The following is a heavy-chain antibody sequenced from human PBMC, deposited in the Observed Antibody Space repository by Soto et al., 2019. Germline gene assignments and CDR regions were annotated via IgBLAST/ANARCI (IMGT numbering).Heavy chain of an antibody. CDR2: IYYSGST. D-gene: IGHD3-22*01. J-gene: IGHJ4*02. CDR3: AATEGWLLLPYYFDY. V-gene: IGHV4-59*08. Sequence: QVQLQESGPGLVKPSETLSLTCTVSGVSISSYYWSWIRQPPGKGLEWIGYIYYSGSTNYNPSLKSRVTISVDTSKNQFSLKMSSVTAADTAVYYCAATEGWLLLPYYFDYWGQGTLVTVSS. CDR1: GVSISSYY.